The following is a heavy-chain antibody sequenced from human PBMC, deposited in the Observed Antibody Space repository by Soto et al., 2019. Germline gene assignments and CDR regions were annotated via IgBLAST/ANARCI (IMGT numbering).Heavy chain of an antibody. J-gene: IGHJ5*02. V-gene: IGHV4-31*03. Sequence: QVQLQESGPGLVKPSQTLSLTCTVSGGSISSGGYYWSWIRQHTGKGLEWIGYIYNSGSTYYNPYLQSRVTIAAGTSKKQFSLKLSHVTAADTAVYYCARDPAPWGQGTLVTVSS. CDR2: IYNSGST. CDR3: ARDPAP. CDR1: GGSISSGGYY.